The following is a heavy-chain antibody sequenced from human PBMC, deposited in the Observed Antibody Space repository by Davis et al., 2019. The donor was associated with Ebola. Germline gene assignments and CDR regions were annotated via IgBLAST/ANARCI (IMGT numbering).Heavy chain of an antibody. CDR1: GGSFSGYY. D-gene: IGHD3-22*01. CDR3: ARASPKYYYDSSGYYLGSDAFDI. CDR2: LNHSGST. Sequence: MPSETLSLTCAVYGGSFSGYYWSWIRQPPGKGLEWIGELNHSGSTNYNPSLKSRVTISVDTSKNQFSLKLSSVTAADTAVYYCARASPKYYYDSSGYYLGSDAFDIWGQGTMVTVSS. V-gene: IGHV4-34*01. J-gene: IGHJ3*02.